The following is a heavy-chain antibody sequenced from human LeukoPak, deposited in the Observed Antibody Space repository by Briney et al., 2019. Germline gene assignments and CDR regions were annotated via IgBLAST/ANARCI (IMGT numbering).Heavy chain of an antibody. Sequence: ASVKVSCKTSGYTFSSYGVDWVRQAPGQGLEWMGWSGPYKGDSKFAEKFQGRVTMTTDTSTSTAFMELRSLRSDDTGVYYCARVSYNTGWNGDYWGQGTLVTVSS. V-gene: IGHV1-18*01. CDR3: ARVSYNTGWNGDY. CDR2: SGPYKGDS. D-gene: IGHD6-19*01. CDR1: GYTFSSYG. J-gene: IGHJ4*02.